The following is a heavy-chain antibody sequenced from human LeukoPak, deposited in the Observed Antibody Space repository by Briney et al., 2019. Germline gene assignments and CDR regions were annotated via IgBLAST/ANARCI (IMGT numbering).Heavy chain of an antibody. CDR1: GGSISSGGYS. CDR3: ASVSGGDCYRAFDI. V-gene: IGHV4-30-2*01. CDR2: IYHSGST. Sequence: SQTLSLTCAVSGGSISSGGYSWSWTRHPPGTGLEWIGYIYHSGSTYYNPSLKSRVTISVDRSKNQFSLKLSAVTAAETAVYYWASVSGGDCYRAFDIWGQGTMVTVSS. J-gene: IGHJ3*02. D-gene: IGHD2-21*02.